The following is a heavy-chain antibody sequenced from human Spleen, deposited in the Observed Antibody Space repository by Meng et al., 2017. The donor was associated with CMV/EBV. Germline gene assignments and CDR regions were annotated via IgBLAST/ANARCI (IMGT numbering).Heavy chain of an antibody. J-gene: IGHJ6*02. D-gene: IGHD6-13*01. V-gene: IGHV1-18*01. CDR3: AGISNIAAAGLYGMDV. Sequence: ASVKVSCKASGYTFTTYGISWVRQAPGQGLEWMGWISAHNGNTNYAQKFQGRVTMTTDTSTSTAYMELRSLRSDDTAVYYCAGISNIAAAGLYGMDVWGQGTTVTVSS. CDR1: GYTFTTYG. CDR2: ISAHNGNT.